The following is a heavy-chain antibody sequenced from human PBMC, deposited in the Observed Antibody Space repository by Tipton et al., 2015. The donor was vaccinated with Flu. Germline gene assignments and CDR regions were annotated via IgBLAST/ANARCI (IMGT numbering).Heavy chain of an antibody. D-gene: IGHD6-19*01. Sequence: TLSLTCAVSGDSISSDYHWGWIRQFPGKGLEWIGTVSRSGSTIYSPSLKSRVTISVDTSKNQFFLILSSVTAADTAVYFCARVSGGYYFDHWGQGTLVTVSS. CDR3: ARVSGGYYFDH. CDR1: GDSISSDYH. J-gene: IGHJ4*02. CDR2: VSRSGST. V-gene: IGHV4-38-2*01.